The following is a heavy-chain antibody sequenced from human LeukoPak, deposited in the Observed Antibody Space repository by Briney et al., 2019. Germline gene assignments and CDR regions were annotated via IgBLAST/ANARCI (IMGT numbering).Heavy chain of an antibody. Sequence: GGSLTLSCAASEFSVGSNYMTWVRQAPGKGLEWVSLIYSDGSTYYADSVKGRFPISRDNSKNTLYLKMNSLSAEATAVYYCARGPYYNTLNGFRGRILGFDYWGQGTLVTVSS. CDR3: ARGPYYNTLNGFRGRILGFDY. V-gene: IGHV3-66*02. CDR1: EFSVGSNY. J-gene: IGHJ4*02. CDR2: IYSDGST. D-gene: IGHD3-9*01.